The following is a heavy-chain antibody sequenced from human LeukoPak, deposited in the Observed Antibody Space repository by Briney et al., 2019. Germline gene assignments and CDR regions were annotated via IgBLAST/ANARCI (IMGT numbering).Heavy chain of an antibody. J-gene: IGHJ4*02. CDR3: AKDPRDCSSSSCYIAAAGFDY. CDR2: IRYDGSYE. V-gene: IGHV3-30*02. D-gene: IGHD2-2*02. Sequence: GGSLRISCAASGFTFSRYGMHWVRQAPGKGPEWVAFIRYDGSYEYYGDSVKGRFTISRGNSKNTMYLQMNSLRAEDTAVYYCAKDPRDCSSSSCYIAAAGFDYWGQGTLVTVSS. CDR1: GFTFSRYG.